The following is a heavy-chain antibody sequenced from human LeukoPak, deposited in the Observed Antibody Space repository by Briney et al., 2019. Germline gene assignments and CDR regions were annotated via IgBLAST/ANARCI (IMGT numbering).Heavy chain of an antibody. Sequence: PGGSLRLSCAASGFTFSSYGMHWVRQAPGKGLEWVAVISYDGSNKYYADSVKGRFTISRDNSKNTLYLQMNSLRAEDTAVYYCAKDGGGRFAIDGYFDYWGQGTLVTVSS. J-gene: IGHJ4*02. CDR2: ISYDGSNK. D-gene: IGHD3-16*01. V-gene: IGHV3-30*18. CDR3: AKDGGGRFAIDGYFDY. CDR1: GFTFSSYG.